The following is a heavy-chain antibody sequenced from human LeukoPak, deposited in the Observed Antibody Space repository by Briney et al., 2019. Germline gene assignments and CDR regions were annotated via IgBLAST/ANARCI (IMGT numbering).Heavy chain of an antibody. V-gene: IGHV4-59*08. CDR1: GASMSDYY. CDR3: VRRVRYFGQNDY. J-gene: IGHJ4*02. D-gene: IGHD3-9*01. Sequence: PSETLSLTRTVSGASMSDYYWSWIRQPPGRGLEWIGYIYYTGSTNYNPSLKSRVTISVDTSKNQISLKLSSVTAADSAVYYCVRRVRYFGQNDYWGQGTLVTVSS. CDR2: IYYTGST.